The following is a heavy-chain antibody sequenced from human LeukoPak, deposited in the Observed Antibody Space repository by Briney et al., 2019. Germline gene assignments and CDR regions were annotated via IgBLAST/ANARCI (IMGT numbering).Heavy chain of an antibody. D-gene: IGHD6-13*01. CDR2: IYSGGST. J-gene: IGHJ3*02. CDR1: GFTVSSNY. V-gene: IGHV3-53*05. Sequence: GGSLRLSCAASGFTVSSNYMSWVRQAPGKGLEWVSVIYSGGSTYYADSVKGRFTISRDNSKNTLYLQMGSLRAEDMAVYYCARDSGVAAVDDAFDIWGQGTMVTVSS. CDR3: ARDSGVAAVDDAFDI.